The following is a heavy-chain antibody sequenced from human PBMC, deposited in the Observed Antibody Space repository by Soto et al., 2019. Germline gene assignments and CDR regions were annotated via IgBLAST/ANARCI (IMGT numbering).Heavy chain of an antibody. D-gene: IGHD6-13*01. CDR3: ASTYSTSWYWFDP. V-gene: IGHV2-26*04. CDR2: IFSNDEK. CDR1: VFSLINAGLV. J-gene: IGHJ5*02. Sequence: QVTVKESGPVLVKPTETLTLTCTVSVFSLINAGLVVSWIRQPPGKALEWLAHIFSNDEKSYRTSLKSRLTISKDTSKSKVVLTMSNMDPVDTATYYCASTYSTSWYWFDPGGQSTLVTVSS.